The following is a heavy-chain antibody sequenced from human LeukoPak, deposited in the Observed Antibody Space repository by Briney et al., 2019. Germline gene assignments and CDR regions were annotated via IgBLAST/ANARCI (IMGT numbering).Heavy chain of an antibody. V-gene: IGHV3-53*01. J-gene: IGHJ4*02. Sequence: GGSLRLSCAASGFNVSRNYMSWVRQAPGKGLEWVSLIYRGGTIYYADSVKARFTISRDNSKNTLSLQMNSLRAEDTAVYYCARADRDGDPDHFDYWGQGTLVTVSS. CDR1: GFNVSRNY. D-gene: IGHD4-17*01. CDR2: IYRGGTI. CDR3: ARADRDGDPDHFDY.